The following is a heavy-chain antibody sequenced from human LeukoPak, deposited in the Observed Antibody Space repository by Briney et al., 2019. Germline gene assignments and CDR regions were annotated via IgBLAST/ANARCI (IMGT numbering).Heavy chain of an antibody. D-gene: IGHD3-22*01. V-gene: IGHV3-53*01. Sequence: PGGSLRLSCAASGFTFSSYSMNWVRQAPGKGLEWVSVIYSGGSTYYADSVKGRFTISRDDSKNTLYLQMNSLRAEDTAVYYCVVFYYYYDRSRNDAFDIWGQGTMVTVSS. CDR1: GFTFSSYS. CDR3: VVFYYYYDRSRNDAFDI. CDR2: IYSGGST. J-gene: IGHJ3*02.